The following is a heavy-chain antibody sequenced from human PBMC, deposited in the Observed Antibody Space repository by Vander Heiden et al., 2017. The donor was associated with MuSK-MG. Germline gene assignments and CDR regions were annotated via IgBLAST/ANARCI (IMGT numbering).Heavy chain of an antibody. CDR3: ARGHYGIVVVTAPAFDI. D-gene: IGHD2-21*02. V-gene: IGHV4-34*01. J-gene: IGHJ3*02. Sequence: QVQLQQWGAGLLKPSETLSLTCAVYGGSFSGYYWSWIRQPPGKGLEWIGEINHSGSTNYNPSLKSRVTISVDTSKNQFSLKLSSVTAADTAVYYCARGHYGIVVVTAPAFDIWGQGTMVTVSS. CDR2: INHSGST. CDR1: GGSFSGYY.